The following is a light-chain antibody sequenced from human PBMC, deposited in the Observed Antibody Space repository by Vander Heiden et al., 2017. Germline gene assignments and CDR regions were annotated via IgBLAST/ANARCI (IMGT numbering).Light chain of an antibody. CDR1: QSSTSY. CDR3: QHSYSAPYT. V-gene: IGKV1-39*01. CDR2: AAS. J-gene: IGKJ2*01. Sequence: DIQMTQSPSSLSASVGDRVTITCRASQSSTSYLNWYQQKPGEAPKLLIYAASTLESGVPSRFSGSGSGTDFTLTISNLQPENFATYYCQHSYSAPYTFGQGTKLEIK.